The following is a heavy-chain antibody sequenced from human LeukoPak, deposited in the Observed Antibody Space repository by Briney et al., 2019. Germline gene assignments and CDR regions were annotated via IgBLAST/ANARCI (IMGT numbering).Heavy chain of an antibody. J-gene: IGHJ4*02. V-gene: IGHV4-4*02. Sequence: SETLSLTCAVSGGSISSSNWWSWVRQPPGKGLEWIGEIYHSGSTNYNPSLKSRVTISVDKSKNQFSLKLSSVTAADTAVYYCARKSITMVRGVIIYYFDYWGQGTLVTVSS. CDR1: GGSISSSNW. CDR2: IYHSGST. D-gene: IGHD3-10*01. CDR3: ARKSITMVRGVIIYYFDY.